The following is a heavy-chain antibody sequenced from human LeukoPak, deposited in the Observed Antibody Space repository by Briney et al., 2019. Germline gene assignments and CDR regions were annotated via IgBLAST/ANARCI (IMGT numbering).Heavy chain of an antibody. J-gene: IGHJ4*02. CDR3: AKPWGWGPYSSYKANFDY. D-gene: IGHD5-18*01. V-gene: IGHV1-46*01. Sequence: ASVKVSCKASGYTFTSFYMLWVRQAPGQGLEWMGIINPSGGSTSYAQKFQGRVTMTRDTSTSTVYMELSSLRSEDTAVYYCAKPWGWGPYSSYKANFDYWGQGTLVTVSS. CDR2: INPSGGST. CDR1: GYTFTSFY.